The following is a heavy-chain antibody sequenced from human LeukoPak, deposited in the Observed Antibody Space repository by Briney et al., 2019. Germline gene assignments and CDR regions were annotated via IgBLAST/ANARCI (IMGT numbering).Heavy chain of an antibody. CDR2: SIPILGIA. J-gene: IGHJ6*02. V-gene: IGHV1-69*02. CDR3: ARQMDGGSYYYDSSGYYLMDV. CDR1: GGTFSSYT. D-gene: IGHD3-22*01. Sequence: SSVKLSCKAAGGTFSSYTISWGRQAPGQGLEWMGRSIPILGIANYAQKFQGRVTITADKSTSTAYMELSSPRSEDTAVYYCARQMDGGSYYYDSSGYYLMDVWGQGTTVTVSS.